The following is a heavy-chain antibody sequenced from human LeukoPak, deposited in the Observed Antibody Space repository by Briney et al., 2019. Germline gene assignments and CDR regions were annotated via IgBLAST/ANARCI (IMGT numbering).Heavy chain of an antibody. D-gene: IGHD3-16*01. Sequence: GGSLRLSCAASGFTFTSYSIHWVRQVPTKGPEYVSVIGADGVTAFYADSVKGRFTISRDNSKETVDLEMGSLTAEDTAVYYCAREGGRSGQWYFDLWGRGTLVTVSS. CDR3: AREGGRSGQWYFDL. CDR1: GFTFTSYS. CDR2: IGADGVTA. V-gene: IGHV3-64*02. J-gene: IGHJ2*01.